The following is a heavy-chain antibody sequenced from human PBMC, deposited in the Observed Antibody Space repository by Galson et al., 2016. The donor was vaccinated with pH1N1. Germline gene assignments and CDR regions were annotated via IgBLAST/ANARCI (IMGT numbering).Heavy chain of an antibody. CDR3: ASRETTGGTDY. D-gene: IGHD6-13*01. J-gene: IGHJ4*02. V-gene: IGHV5-51*03. Sequence: QSGAEVKKPGESLKISCKGSGYTFTKYWIAWVRQMPGKGLEWMGSIYPGDSETRYSPSFQGQVTISADRSISTAYLQLTSLKASDTAMYYCASRETTGGTDYWGQGTLVIVSS. CDR2: IYPGDSET. CDR1: GYTFTKYW.